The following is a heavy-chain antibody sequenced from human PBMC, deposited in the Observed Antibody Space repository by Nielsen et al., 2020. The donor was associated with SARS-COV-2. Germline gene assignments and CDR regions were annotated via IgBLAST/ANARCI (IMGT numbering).Heavy chain of an antibody. D-gene: IGHD2-21*02. J-gene: IGHJ4*02. Sequence: GESLKISCAASGFTLSSYWMHWVRQAPGKGLVWVSRINTDGRWISYADSVKGRFTISRDNSKNTLYLQMNSLRAEDTAVYYCARDGVVVTAIDYWGQGTLVTVSS. CDR3: ARDGVVVTAIDY. V-gene: IGHV3-74*01. CDR2: INTDGRWI. CDR1: GFTLSSYW.